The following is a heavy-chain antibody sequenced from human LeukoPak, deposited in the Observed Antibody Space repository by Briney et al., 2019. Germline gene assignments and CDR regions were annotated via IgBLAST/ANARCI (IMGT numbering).Heavy chain of an antibody. CDR2: INHSGST. CDR3: ARAAVIWFGELPHWTYFDY. D-gene: IGHD3-10*01. Sequence: SETLSLTCAAYGGSFSGYYWSWIRQPPGKGLEWIGEINHSGSTNYNPSLKSRVTISVDTSKNQFSLKLSSVTAADTAVYYCARAAVIWFGELPHWTYFDYWGQGTLVTVSS. V-gene: IGHV4-34*01. J-gene: IGHJ4*02. CDR1: GGSFSGYY.